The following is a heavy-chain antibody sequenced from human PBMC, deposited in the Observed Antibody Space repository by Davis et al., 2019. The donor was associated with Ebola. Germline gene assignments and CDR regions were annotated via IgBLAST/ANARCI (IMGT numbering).Heavy chain of an antibody. CDR1: GSTFSSYA. J-gene: IGHJ3*02. CDR3: AKDKNYDFWSGYPHDAFDI. CDR2: ISGSGGST. V-gene: IGHV3-23*01. Sequence: GESLKISCAASGSTFSSYAMSWVRQAPGKGQEWVSAISGSGGSTYYADSVKGRFTISRDNSKNTLYLQMNSLRAEDTAIYYCAKDKNYDFWSGYPHDAFDIWGQGTMVTVSS. D-gene: IGHD3-3*01.